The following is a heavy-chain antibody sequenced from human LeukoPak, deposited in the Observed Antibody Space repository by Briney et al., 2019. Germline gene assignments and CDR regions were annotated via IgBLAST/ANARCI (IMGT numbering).Heavy chain of an antibody. J-gene: IGHJ3*02. V-gene: IGHV4-59*11. CDR2: IYYSGST. CDR3: ARDYYASRGDAFDM. D-gene: IGHD3-22*01. Sequence: SETLSLTCTVSGGSISSHNWSWIRQPPGKGLEWIGYIYYSGSTNYNPSLKSRVTMSVDMSKNQFFLNLRSVTAADTAVYYCARDYYASRGDAFDMWGQGTMVTVSS. CDR1: GGSISSHN.